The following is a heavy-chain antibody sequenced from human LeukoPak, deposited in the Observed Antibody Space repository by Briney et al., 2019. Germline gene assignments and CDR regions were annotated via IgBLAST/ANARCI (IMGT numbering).Heavy chain of an antibody. D-gene: IGHD1-7*01. CDR3: ARDYWWNYDY. J-gene: IGHJ4*02. Sequence: GGSLRLSCAASGFTFSSYAMHRVRQAPGKGLEWVAVISKDGSDKYYPGSVRGRFTISRDNSKNTIHLQMDSLRAEDTAIYYCARDYWWNYDYWGQGTLVTVSS. V-gene: IGHV3-30-3*01. CDR2: ISKDGSDK. CDR1: GFTFSSYA.